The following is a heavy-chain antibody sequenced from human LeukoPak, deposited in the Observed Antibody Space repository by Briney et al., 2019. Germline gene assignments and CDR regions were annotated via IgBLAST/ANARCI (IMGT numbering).Heavy chain of an antibody. CDR1: GFTFNNYG. V-gene: IGHV3-30*02. CDR2: IRYDGSNK. J-gene: IGHJ4*02. D-gene: IGHD5-24*01. CDR3: ARGHSGYNYRYFFDY. Sequence: GGSLRLSCAASGFTFNNYGMHWVRQAPGKGLEWVTFIRYDGSNKYFADSVKGRFTISIDNSKNTLYLQMNSLKAEDTAVYYCARGHSGYNYRYFFDYWGQGTLVSVSA.